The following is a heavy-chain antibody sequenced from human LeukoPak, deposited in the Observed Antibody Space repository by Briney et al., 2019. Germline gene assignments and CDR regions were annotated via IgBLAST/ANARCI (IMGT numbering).Heavy chain of an antibody. J-gene: IGHJ4*02. Sequence: GASVKVSCKASGGTFSSYAISWVRQAPGQGFEWMGGIIPIFGTANYAQKFQGRVTITADESTSTAYMELSSLRSEDTAVYYCAIPFPTGYSSGWHYWGQGTLVTVSS. CDR1: GGTFSSYA. D-gene: IGHD6-19*01. CDR2: IIPIFGTA. CDR3: AIPFPTGYSSGWHY. V-gene: IGHV1-69*13.